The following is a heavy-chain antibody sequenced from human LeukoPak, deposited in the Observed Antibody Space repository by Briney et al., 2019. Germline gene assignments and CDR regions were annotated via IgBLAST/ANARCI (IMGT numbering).Heavy chain of an antibody. CDR2: INHSGST. CDR3: ARAYYDVLTDSDYGMDV. V-gene: IGHV4-34*01. J-gene: IGHJ6*02. CDR1: GGSFSGYY. D-gene: IGHD3-9*01. Sequence: SETLSLTCAVYGGSFSGYYWSWIRQPPGKGLEWIGEINHSGSTNYNPSLKSRVTISVDTSKNQFSLKLSSVTAADAAVYHCARAYYDVLTDSDYGMDVWGQGTTVTVSS.